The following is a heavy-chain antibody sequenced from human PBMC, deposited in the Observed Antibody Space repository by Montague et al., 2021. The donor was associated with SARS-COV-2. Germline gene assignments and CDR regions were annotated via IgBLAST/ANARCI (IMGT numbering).Heavy chain of an antibody. V-gene: IGHV4-34*01. J-gene: IGHJ6*02. Sequence: SETRSLTCAVYGGSFSGYYWSWIRQPPGKGLEWIGEINHSGSTNYNPSLKSRVTISVDTSKNQFSLKLSSVTAADTAEYYCARGPVDDNCSGGSCYSRYYYGMDVWGQGTTVTVSS. CDR2: INHSGST. CDR3: ARGPVDDNCSGGSCYSRYYYGMDV. CDR1: GGSFSGYY. D-gene: IGHD2-15*01.